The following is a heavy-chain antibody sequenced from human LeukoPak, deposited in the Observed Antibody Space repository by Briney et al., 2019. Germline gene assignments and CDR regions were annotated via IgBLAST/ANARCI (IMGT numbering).Heavy chain of an antibody. V-gene: IGHV3-7*01. Sequence: PGGSLRLSCAASGFTFTNSWMAWVRQAPGKGLGWVANIKQDGSTKHYMDSLKGRFTISRDNPKNSVYLQMNSLRADDTANYYCARDTDGSLDYWGQGILVTVAS. CDR3: ARDTDGSLDY. CDR1: GFTFTNSW. CDR2: IKQDGSTK. D-gene: IGHD1-26*01. J-gene: IGHJ4*02.